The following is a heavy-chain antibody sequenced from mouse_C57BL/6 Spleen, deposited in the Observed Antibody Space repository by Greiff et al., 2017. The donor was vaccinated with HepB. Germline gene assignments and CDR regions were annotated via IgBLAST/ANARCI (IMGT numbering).Heavy chain of an antibody. CDR2: IDPSDSYT. V-gene: IGHV1-69*01. Sequence: QVQLQQSGAELVMPGASVKLSCKASGYTFTSYWMHWVKQRPGQGLEWIGEIDPSDSYTNYNQKFKGKSTLTVDKSSSTAYMQLSSLTSEDSAVYYCALITTVVADFDYWGQGTTLTVSS. CDR1: GYTFTSYW. J-gene: IGHJ2*01. CDR3: ALITTVVADFDY. D-gene: IGHD1-1*01.